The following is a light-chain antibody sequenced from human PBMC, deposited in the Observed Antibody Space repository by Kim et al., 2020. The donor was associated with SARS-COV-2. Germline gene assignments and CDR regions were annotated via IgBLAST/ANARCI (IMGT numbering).Light chain of an antibody. CDR3: AAWDDSLNGPV. Sequence: GQRVPISCSGSNSNIGSNSVSWYQQFSGTAPKVLIKNSSQRPSGVPDRFSGSKSGTSASLAISGLQSEDEADYYCAAWDDSLNGPVFGGGTQLTVL. CDR1: NSNIGSNS. V-gene: IGLV1-44*01. CDR2: NSS. J-gene: IGLJ2*01.